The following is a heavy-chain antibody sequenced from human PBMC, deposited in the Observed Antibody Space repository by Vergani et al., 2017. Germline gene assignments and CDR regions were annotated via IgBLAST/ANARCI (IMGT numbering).Heavy chain of an antibody. D-gene: IGHD2-15*01. J-gene: IGHJ6*02. CDR2: INTNTGNP. Sequence: QVQLVQSGSELKKPGASVKVSCKASGYTFTSYAMNWVRQAPGQGLEWMGWINTNTGNPTYAQGFTGRFVFSLDTSVSTAYLQISSLKAKDTAVYYCAREGRVGIRRINYYYYYGMDVWGQGTTVTVSS. CDR1: GYTFTSYA. V-gene: IGHV7-4-1*02. CDR3: AREGRVGIRRINYYYYYGMDV.